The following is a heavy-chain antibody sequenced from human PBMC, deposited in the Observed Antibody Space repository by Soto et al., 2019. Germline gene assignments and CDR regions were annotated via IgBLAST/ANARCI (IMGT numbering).Heavy chain of an antibody. J-gene: IGHJ6*02. CDR1: GYTFISHG. CDR2: ISGKNGNT. CDR3: ARVSYPIVVGPDYGMDV. Sequence: QVQLVQSGVEVKKPGASVKVSCKASGYTFISHGISWVRQAPGQGLEWMGWISGKNGNTNYAQKLQGRVTLTTDTATSTAYMELMRMRSDATAVYYCARVSYPIVVGPDYGMDVWGQGTTVTVSS. V-gene: IGHV1-18*04. D-gene: IGHD2-15*01.